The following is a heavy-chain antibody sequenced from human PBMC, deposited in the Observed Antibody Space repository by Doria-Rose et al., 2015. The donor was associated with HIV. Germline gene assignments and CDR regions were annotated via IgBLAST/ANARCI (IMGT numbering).Heavy chain of an antibody. D-gene: IGHD3-22*01. Sequence: VQLLESGAEVKKPGASVRVSCKASGYTFTNYGLAWVRQAPGQGLEWMGWITVYNGHTSYAQKFHDRVTKTTDTSTRTAYLEVRNLGSDNTAVNCARKPRFYYDTSAWFEFWGQGTLVTVSS. V-gene: IGHV1-18*01. J-gene: IGHJ5*01. CDR1: GYTFTNYG. CDR3: RKPRFYYDTSAWFEF. CDR2: ITVYNGHT.